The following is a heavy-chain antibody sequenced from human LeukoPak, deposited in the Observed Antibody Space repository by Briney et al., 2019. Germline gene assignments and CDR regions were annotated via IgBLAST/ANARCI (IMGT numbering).Heavy chain of an antibody. CDR3: AGLGVATIYNWFDP. Sequence: SVKVSCKASGGTVSRYPISWVRQAPGQGLEWMGGIIPVFGTANYAQKFQGRVTITADESTSTAYMELSSLRSEDTAVYYCAGLGVATIYNWFDPWGQGTLVTVSS. CDR2: IIPVFGTA. V-gene: IGHV1-69*13. D-gene: IGHD5-24*01. J-gene: IGHJ5*02. CDR1: GGTVSRYP.